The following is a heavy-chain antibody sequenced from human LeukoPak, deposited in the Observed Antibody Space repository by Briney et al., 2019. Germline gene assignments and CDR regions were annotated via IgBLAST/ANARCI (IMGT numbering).Heavy chain of an antibody. CDR3: ARDPVYYDSSGYNDAFDI. D-gene: IGHD3-22*01. V-gene: IGHV1-2*06. CDR2: INPNSGCT. Sequence: ASVKVSCKASGYTFTGYYMHWVRQAPGQGLEWMGRINPNSGCTNYAQKFQGRVTMTRDTSISTAHMELSRLRSDDTAVYYCARDPVYYDSSGYNDAFDIWGQGTMVTVSS. CDR1: GYTFTGYY. J-gene: IGHJ3*02.